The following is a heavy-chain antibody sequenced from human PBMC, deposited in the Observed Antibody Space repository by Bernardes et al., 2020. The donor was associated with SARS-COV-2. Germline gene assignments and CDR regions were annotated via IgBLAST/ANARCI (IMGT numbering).Heavy chain of an antibody. J-gene: IGHJ4*02. Sequence: GGSLRLSCAASGFTFSSNYMTWVRQAPGKGLEWVSVIYSDGSTSYADSVKGRFTISRDSSKNTLYLQMNSLRAEDTAVYYCARDRGGSYGLDYWGQGTLVTVSS. CDR3: ARDRGGSYGLDY. V-gene: IGHV3-66*01. CDR2: IYSDGST. D-gene: IGHD1-26*01. CDR1: GFTFSSNY.